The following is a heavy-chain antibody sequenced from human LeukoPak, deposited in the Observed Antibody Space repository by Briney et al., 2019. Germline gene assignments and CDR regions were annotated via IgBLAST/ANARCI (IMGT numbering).Heavy chain of an antibody. CDR2: ISYDGSNK. V-gene: IGHV3-30*18. J-gene: IGHJ4*02. Sequence: GGSLRLSCAASGFTFSSYGMHWVRQAPGKGLEWVAVISYDGSNKYYADSVKGRFTISRDNSKNTLYLQMNSLRAEYTAVYYCAKDTRPDYGDYVFDYWGQGTLVTVSS. CDR3: AKDTRPDYGDYVFDY. D-gene: IGHD4-17*01. CDR1: GFTFSSYG.